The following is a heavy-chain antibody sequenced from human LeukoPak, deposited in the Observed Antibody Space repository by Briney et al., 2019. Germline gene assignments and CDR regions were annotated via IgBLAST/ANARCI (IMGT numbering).Heavy chain of an antibody. Sequence: GGSLRLSCAASGFTFSDHYIDWVRQAPGKGLEWVGRSRDKGNSYTTAYAASVRGRFTISRDDSKNSLYLQMNSLKIEDTAVYYCARSLDYYDSSGYYPEHDAFDIWGQGTMVTVSS. J-gene: IGHJ3*02. CDR3: ARSLDYYDSSGYYPEHDAFDI. D-gene: IGHD3-22*01. V-gene: IGHV3-72*01. CDR1: GFTFSDHY. CDR2: SRDKGNSYTT.